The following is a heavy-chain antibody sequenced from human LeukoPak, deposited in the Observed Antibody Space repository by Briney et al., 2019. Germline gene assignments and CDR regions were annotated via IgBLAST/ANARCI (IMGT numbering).Heavy chain of an antibody. CDR1: GFTFSSYW. V-gene: IGHV3-74*01. CDR2: INPGGSRI. CDR3: ARSNQADDY. Sequence: PGGSLRLSCAASGFTFSSYWMHWVRQVPGKGLVWVARINPGGSRITYADSVKGRFTISRDNAKNTLYLQMDSLRAEDTGVYYCARSNQADDYWGQGTLVTVSS. J-gene: IGHJ4*02. D-gene: IGHD1-14*01.